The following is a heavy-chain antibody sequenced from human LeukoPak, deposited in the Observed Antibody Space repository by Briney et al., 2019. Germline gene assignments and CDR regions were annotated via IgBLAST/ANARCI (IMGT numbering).Heavy chain of an antibody. D-gene: IGHD3-10*01. V-gene: IGHV4-34*01. CDR3: ARGPRNNYYGSGSYYNLDY. CDR2: INHSGST. CDR1: GGSFSGYY. Sequence: SETLSLTXAVYGGSFSGYYWSWIGQPPGKGLEWIGEINHSGSTNYNPSLKSRVTISVDTSKNQFSLKLSSVTAADTAVYYCARGPRNNYYGSGSYYNLDYWGQGTLVTVSS. J-gene: IGHJ4*02.